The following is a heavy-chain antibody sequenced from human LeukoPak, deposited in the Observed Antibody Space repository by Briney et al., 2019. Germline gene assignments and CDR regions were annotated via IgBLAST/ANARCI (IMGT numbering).Heavy chain of an antibody. CDR3: ARLGCCSSGSCLGADY. Sequence: SETLSLTCSVSGGSISSYYWSWIRQSPGKGLEWIGYIYSSGSTNYNPSLRSRVTVLVDTSKNQFSLDLSSVTAADTAVYYCARLGCCSSGSCLGADYWGQGTLVTVSS. D-gene: IGHD2-15*01. J-gene: IGHJ4*02. CDR1: GGSISSYY. V-gene: IGHV4-59*08. CDR2: IYSSGST.